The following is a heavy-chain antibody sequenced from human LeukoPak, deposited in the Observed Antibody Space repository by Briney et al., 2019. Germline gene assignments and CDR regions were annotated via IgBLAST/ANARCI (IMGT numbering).Heavy chain of an antibody. J-gene: IGHJ3*02. CDR3: ARESRDAFDI. V-gene: IGHV3-48*03. Sequence: GGYLRLSCAASGFTFSSYEMNWVRQAPGKGLEWVSYISSSGSTIYYADSVKGRFTISRDNAKNSLYLQMNSLRVEDTAVYYCARESRDAFDIWGQGTMVTVSS. CDR1: GFTFSSYE. CDR2: ISSSGSTI.